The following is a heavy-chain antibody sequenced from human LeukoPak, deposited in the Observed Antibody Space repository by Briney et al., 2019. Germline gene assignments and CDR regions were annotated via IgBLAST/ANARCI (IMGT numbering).Heavy chain of an antibody. V-gene: IGHV4-39*01. CDR3: ARQTGSGLFILP. J-gene: IGHJ4*02. CDR2: IYYSGNT. D-gene: IGHD3/OR15-3a*01. Sequence: SETLSLTCAVSGASVSSSNSYWGWIRQPPGKGLEWIGSIYYSGNTYYNASLKSQVSISIDTSKNQFSLRLTSVTAADTAVYYCARQTGSGLFILPGGQGTLVTVSS. CDR1: GASVSSSNSY.